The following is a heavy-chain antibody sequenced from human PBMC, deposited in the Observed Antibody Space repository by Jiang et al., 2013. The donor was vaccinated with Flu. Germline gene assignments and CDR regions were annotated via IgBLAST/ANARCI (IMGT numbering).Heavy chain of an antibody. CDR3: ARDHHIVATVYFDY. V-gene: IGHV1-69*04. J-gene: IGHJ4*02. CDR2: IIPILGIA. D-gene: IGHD5-12*01. CDR1: GGTFSNYA. Sequence: KASGGTFSNYAISWVRQAPGQGLEWMGRIIPILGIANYAQNFQGRVTITADKSTSTAYMELSSLRSEDTAVYYCARDHHIVATVYFDYWGQGTLVTVSS.